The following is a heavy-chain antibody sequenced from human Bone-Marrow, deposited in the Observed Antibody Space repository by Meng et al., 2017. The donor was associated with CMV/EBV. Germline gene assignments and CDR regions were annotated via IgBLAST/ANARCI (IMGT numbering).Heavy chain of an antibody. CDR3: ARFPGGCLFIAAAGMCGFGTRYYGMDV. Sequence: RQATGQGLEWMGWMNPNSGNTGYAQKFQGRVTMTRNTSISTAYMELSSLRSEDTAVYYCARFPGGCLFIAAAGMCGFGTRYYGMDVWGQGTTVTVSS. V-gene: IGHV1-8*01. J-gene: IGHJ6*02. CDR2: MNPNSGNT. D-gene: IGHD6-13*01.